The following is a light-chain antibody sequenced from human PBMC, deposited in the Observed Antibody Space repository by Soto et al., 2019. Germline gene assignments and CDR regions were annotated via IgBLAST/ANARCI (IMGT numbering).Light chain of an antibody. Sequence: DIQMTQSPSTLSASVRDRVTITCRASQSVSIWLAWYQQKPGKAPKLLIYKASTLESGVPSRFSGSGSGTEFTLTISSLQPDDFATYYCQQYNSFSRTFGQGTKVEIK. V-gene: IGKV1-5*03. CDR1: QSVSIW. J-gene: IGKJ1*01. CDR3: QQYNSFSRT. CDR2: KAS.